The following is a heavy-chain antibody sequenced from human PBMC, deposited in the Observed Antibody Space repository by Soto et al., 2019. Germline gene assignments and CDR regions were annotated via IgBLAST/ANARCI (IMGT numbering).Heavy chain of an antibody. V-gene: IGHV4-59*01. J-gene: IGHJ6*02. CDR3: ARWEGYDGYYYYGMDV. CDR1: GGSISSYY. Sequence: PSETLSLTCTVSGGSISSYYWSWIRQPPGKGLEWIGYIYYSGSTNYNPSLKSRVTISVDTSKNQFSLKLSSVTAADTAVYYCARWEGYDGYYYYGMDVWGQGTTVTVSS. CDR2: IYYSGST. D-gene: IGHD5-12*01.